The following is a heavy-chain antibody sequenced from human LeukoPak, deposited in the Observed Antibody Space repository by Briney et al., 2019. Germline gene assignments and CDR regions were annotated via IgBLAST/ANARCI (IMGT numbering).Heavy chain of an antibody. D-gene: IGHD3-22*01. Sequence: ASVKVSCKASGYTFTSYDINWVRQATGQGLGWMGWMNPNSGNTGYAQKFQGRVTMTRNTSISTAYMELSSLRSEDTAVYYCARNIGRRITMIVKDYWGQGTLVTVSS. CDR1: GYTFTSYD. CDR3: ARNIGRRITMIVKDY. V-gene: IGHV1-8*01. J-gene: IGHJ4*02. CDR2: MNPNSGNT.